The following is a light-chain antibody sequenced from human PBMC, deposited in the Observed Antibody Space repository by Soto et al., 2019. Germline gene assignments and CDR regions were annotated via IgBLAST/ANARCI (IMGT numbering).Light chain of an antibody. CDR2: GAS. Sequence: EIVLTQSPGTLSLSPGERATLSCRASQSVSSTYIAWYQQNPGQAPRLLIYGASSRATGIPDRFSGSGSGADFTLIISRLEPEDFAVYFCQEYGRSPPFTFGRGTKVEIK. V-gene: IGKV3-20*01. CDR3: QEYGRSPPFT. J-gene: IGKJ2*01. CDR1: QSVSSTY.